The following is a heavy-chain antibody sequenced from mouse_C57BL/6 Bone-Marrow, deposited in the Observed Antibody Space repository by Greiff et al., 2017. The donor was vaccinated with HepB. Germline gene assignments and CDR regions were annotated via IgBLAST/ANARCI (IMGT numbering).Heavy chain of an antibody. V-gene: IGHV1-26*01. Sequence: VQLQQSGPELVKPGASVKISCKASGYTFTDYYMNWVKQSHGKSLEWIGDINPNNGGTSYNQKLKGKATWTVDKSSSTAYMELLSLTSEDSAVYYCARTLLYGDYWGQGTSVTVSS. J-gene: IGHJ4*01. CDR1: GYTFTDYY. D-gene: IGHD2-1*01. CDR2: INPNNGGT. CDR3: ARTLLYGDY.